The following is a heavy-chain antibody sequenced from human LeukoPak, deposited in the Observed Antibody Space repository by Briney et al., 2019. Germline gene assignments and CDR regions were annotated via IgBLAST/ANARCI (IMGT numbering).Heavy chain of an antibody. Sequence: SGPTLVNPTQTLTLTCTFSGFSLSTSGVGVGWIRQPPGKALEWLALISWDDDKRYSPSLKSRLTITKDTSKNQVVLTMTNMDPVDTATYYCAHFLVVAAIFRAHGDAFDIWGQGTMVTVSS. D-gene: IGHD2-15*01. J-gene: IGHJ3*02. CDR3: AHFLVVAAIFRAHGDAFDI. CDR1: GFSLSTSGVG. CDR2: ISWDDDK. V-gene: IGHV2-5*02.